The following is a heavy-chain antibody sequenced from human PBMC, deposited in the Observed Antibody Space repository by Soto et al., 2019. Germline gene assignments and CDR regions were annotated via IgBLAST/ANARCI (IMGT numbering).Heavy chain of an antibody. CDR2: IIPMFGTA. J-gene: IGHJ6*02. CDR3: ARDPHITIFKGGYYYYGMDV. D-gene: IGHD3-3*01. V-gene: IGHV1-69*06. Sequence: GASVKVSCKASGGTFSSYVISWVRQAPGQGLEWMGGIIPMFGTANCAQKFQGRVTITADKSTSTAYMELSSLRSEDTAVYYCARDPHITIFKGGYYYYGMDVWGQGTTVTVSS. CDR1: GGTFSSYV.